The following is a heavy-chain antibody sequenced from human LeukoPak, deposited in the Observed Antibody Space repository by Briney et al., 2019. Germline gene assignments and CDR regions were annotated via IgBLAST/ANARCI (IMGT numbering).Heavy chain of an antibody. CDR1: GGSISSYY. D-gene: IGHD3-3*01. V-gene: IGHV4-59*01. CDR2: IYYGGST. Sequence: SETLSLTCTVSGGSISSYYWSWIRQPPGKGLEWIGYIYYGGSTDYNPSLKSRVTISKDTSKTQFSLRLSSVTSADTAVYYCAREGGFYRPLDYSGQGTLVTVSS. J-gene: IGHJ4*02. CDR3: AREGGFYRPLDY.